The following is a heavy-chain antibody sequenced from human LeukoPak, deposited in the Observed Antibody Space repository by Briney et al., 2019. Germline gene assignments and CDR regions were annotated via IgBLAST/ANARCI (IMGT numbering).Heavy chain of an antibody. D-gene: IGHD2-15*01. CDR2: ITSSSSTA. CDR3: ARVRRRAANDC. J-gene: IGHJ4*02. Sequence: PGGSLRLSCAASGFTFSSYSMNWVRQAPGKGLEWVSKITSSSSTAFYADSVKGRFTISRDNAKNSLYLQMNSLRAEDTAVYYCARVRRRAANDCWGQGTLVTVSS. V-gene: IGHV3-48*01. CDR1: GFTFSSYS.